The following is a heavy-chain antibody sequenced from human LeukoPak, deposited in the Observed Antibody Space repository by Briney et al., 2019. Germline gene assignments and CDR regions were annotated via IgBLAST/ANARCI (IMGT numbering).Heavy chain of an antibody. CDR2: INPSGGST. D-gene: IGHD2-2*01. Sequence: ASVKVSCKASGYTFTSYYMHWVRQAPGQGLERMGIINPSGGSTSYAQKFQGRVTMTRDTSTSTVYMELSSLRSEDTAVYYCATFTGSGYCSSTSCQRSHFDYWGQGTLVTVSS. CDR1: GYTFTSYY. V-gene: IGHV1-46*01. J-gene: IGHJ4*02. CDR3: ATFTGSGYCSSTSCQRSHFDY.